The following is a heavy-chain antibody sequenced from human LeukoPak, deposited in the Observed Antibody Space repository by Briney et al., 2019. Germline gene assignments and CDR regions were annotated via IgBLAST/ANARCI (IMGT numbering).Heavy chain of an antibody. V-gene: IGHV4-34*01. CDR1: GGSFSGYY. CDR2: MNHSGST. Sequence: SETLSLTCAVYGGSFSGYYWSWIRQPPGKGLEWIGEMNHSGSTNYNPSLKSRVTISVDTSKNQFSLKLSSVTAADTAVYYCARGIHYYDFWSGYYPRRDDAFDIWGQGTMVTVSS. D-gene: IGHD3-3*01. CDR3: ARGIHYYDFWSGYYPRRDDAFDI. J-gene: IGHJ3*02.